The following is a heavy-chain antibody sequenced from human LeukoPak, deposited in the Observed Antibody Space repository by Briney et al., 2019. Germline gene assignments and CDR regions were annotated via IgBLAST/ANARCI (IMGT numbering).Heavy chain of an antibody. J-gene: IGHJ3*02. Sequence: PSETLSLTCAVYGGSFSGYYWSWIRQPPGKGLEWIGEINHSGSTNYNPSLKSRVTISVDTSKNQFSLHLNSVTPEDTAVYYCATYAFDIWGQGTMVTVSS. CDR3: ATYAFDI. CDR1: GGSFSGYY. V-gene: IGHV4-34*01. CDR2: INHSGST.